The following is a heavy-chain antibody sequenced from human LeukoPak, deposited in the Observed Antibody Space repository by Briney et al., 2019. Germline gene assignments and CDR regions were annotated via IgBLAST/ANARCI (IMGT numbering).Heavy chain of an antibody. V-gene: IGHV3-21*01. CDR1: GFTFSSYS. D-gene: IGHD5-18*01. CDR3: ARGGYSYGYVVVDY. Sequence: GGSLRLSCAASGFTFSSYSMNWVRQAPGKGLEWVSSISSSSSYIYYADSVKGRFTISRDNAKNSLYLQMNSLRAEDTAVYYCARGGYSYGYVVVDYWGQGTLVTVSS. CDR2: ISSSSSYI. J-gene: IGHJ4*02.